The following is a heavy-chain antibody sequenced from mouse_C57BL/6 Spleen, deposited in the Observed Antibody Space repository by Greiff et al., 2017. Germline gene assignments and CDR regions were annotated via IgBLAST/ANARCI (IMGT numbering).Heavy chain of an antibody. D-gene: IGHD2-4*01. V-gene: IGHV1-39*01. CDR2: IDPNYGTT. CDR3: AKEYYDYGGTDY. CDR1: GYSFTDYN. J-gene: IGHJ2*01. Sequence: VQLQQPGPELVKPGASVKLSCKASGYSFTDYNMNWVKQSNGKSLEWIGVIDPNYGTTSYNQKFKGKATLTVDQSSSTAYMQLHSLTSEDSAVYDCAKEYYDYGGTDYWGQGTTVTVSA.